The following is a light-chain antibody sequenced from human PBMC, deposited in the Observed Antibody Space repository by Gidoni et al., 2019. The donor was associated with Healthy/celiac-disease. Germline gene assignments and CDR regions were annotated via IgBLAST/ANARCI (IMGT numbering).Light chain of an antibody. CDR2: AAS. V-gene: IGKV1-39*01. CDR3: QQSCSTPKT. J-gene: IGKJ2*01. CDR1: QSISSY. Sequence: DTQMTQSPSALAASVGDRVTITCRASQSISSYLNWYQQKPGKAPKLLIYAASSLQSGVPARFSGSGSGTDFTLTISSLEPEDFATYYCQQSCSTPKTFGQGTKLEIK.